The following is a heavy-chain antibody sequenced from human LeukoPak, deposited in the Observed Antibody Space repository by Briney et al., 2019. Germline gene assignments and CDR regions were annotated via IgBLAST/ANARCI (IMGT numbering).Heavy chain of an antibody. CDR3: ASSNYYDSSGYDY. CDR2: IYYSGST. Sequence: GSLRLSCAASGFTFSSYAMTWIRQPPGKGLEWIGSIYYSGSTYYNPSLKSRVTISVDTSKNQFSLKLSSVTAADTAVYYCASSNYYDSSGYDYWGQGTLVTVSS. V-gene: IGHV4-38-2*01. CDR1: GFTFSSYA. D-gene: IGHD3-22*01. J-gene: IGHJ4*02.